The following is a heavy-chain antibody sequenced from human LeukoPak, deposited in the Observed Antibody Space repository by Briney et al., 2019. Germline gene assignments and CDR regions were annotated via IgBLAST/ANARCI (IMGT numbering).Heavy chain of an antibody. J-gene: IGHJ6*02. CDR2: IYYSGST. CDR1: GGSISSGGYY. V-gene: IGHV4-31*03. CDR3: ARSIVVVPAAKSYYYGMDV. D-gene: IGHD2-2*01. Sequence: SSETLSLTCTVSGGSISSGGYYWSWIRQHPGKGLEWVGYIYYSGSTYYNPSLKSRVTISVDTSKNQFSLKLSSVTAADTAVYYCARSIVVVPAAKSYYYGMDVWGQGTTVTVSS.